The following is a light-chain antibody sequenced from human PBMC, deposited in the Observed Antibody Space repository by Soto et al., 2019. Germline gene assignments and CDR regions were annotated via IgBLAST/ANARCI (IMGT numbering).Light chain of an antibody. J-gene: IGKJ4*01. CDR1: QGIRNY. CDR2: DAS. Sequence: DIQMTQSPSSLSASVGDRVTITCQASQGIRNYLNWLQQKRGKATKILIYDASNLQTGVPSRFTGNGSGTDFSFTISSLQPADVATYYCQQSNNLPLTFGGGTKVDIK. V-gene: IGKV1-33*01. CDR3: QQSNNLPLT.